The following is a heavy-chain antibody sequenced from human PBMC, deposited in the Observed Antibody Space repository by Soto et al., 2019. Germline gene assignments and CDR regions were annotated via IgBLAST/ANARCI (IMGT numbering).Heavy chain of an antibody. Sequence: QVQLQESGPGLVKPSETLSLTCTVSGGSISNHYWSWIRQPPGKGLEWIGYIYYNGNTNYNPSLKNRVTMSVDTSTNQFSLKLSSVTAADTAVYYCARSNWYSEYWGQGTLVTVSS. CDR1: GGSISNHY. V-gene: IGHV4-59*11. J-gene: IGHJ4*02. D-gene: IGHD7-27*01. CDR2: IYYNGNT. CDR3: ARSNWYSEY.